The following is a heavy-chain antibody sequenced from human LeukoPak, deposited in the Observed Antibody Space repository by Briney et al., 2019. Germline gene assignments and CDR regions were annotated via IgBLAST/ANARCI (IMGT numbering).Heavy chain of an antibody. J-gene: IGHJ4*02. Sequence: GGSLRLSCASSGFTFSSYRMNWVRQAPGKGLEWVSSISSSSSYIYYADSVKGRFTISRDNSKNTLYLQMNSLTAEDTAVYYCAKDRRRFWSGYLDYWGQGALVTVSS. CDR3: AKDRRRFWSGYLDY. CDR2: ISSSSSYI. CDR1: GFTFSSYR. V-gene: IGHV3-21*04. D-gene: IGHD3-3*01.